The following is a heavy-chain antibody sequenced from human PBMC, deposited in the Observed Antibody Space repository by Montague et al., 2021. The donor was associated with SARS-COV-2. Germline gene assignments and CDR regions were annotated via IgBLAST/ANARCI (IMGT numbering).Heavy chain of an antibody. V-gene: IGHV4-31*03. CDR2: IYYSGST. D-gene: IGHD3-10*01. Sequence: TLSLTCSVSSGSISTGHHWSWIRQHPMKGLEWIGYIYYSGSTYYNPSFKGRVTISIDTAKNQFSLELTSMTAADTAVYYCARDHGQWFGELWGHGLDVWGQGNPGHRLL. CDR3: ARDHGQWFGELWGHGLDV. CDR1: SGSISTGHH. J-gene: IGHJ6*02.